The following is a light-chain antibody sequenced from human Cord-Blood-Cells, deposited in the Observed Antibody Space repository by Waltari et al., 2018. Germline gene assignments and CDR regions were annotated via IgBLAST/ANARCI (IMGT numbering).Light chain of an antibody. V-gene: IGLV3-19*01. CDR1: SLRSYY. J-gene: IGLJ2*01. Sequence: SSELTQDPAVSVALGQTVRITCQGDSLRSYYASWYQQKTGQAPVLVNYGKNNRPARIPDRFSGSRSGNTASLTITGAQAEDEADYYCNSRDSSGNHLVFGGGTRLTVL. CDR2: GKN. CDR3: NSRDSSGNHLV.